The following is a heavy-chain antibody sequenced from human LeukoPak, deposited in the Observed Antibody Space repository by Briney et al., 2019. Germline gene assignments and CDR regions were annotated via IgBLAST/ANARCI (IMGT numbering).Heavy chain of an antibody. CDR1: GYTCTSYG. CDR3: AKNSHGYSSGWLQFNFDY. Sequence: GASVKVSCKASGYTCTSYGITWVRQAPGQGLEWMGWINTHTGNTNYAQKLQGRVTMTTDTSTSTAYMELRSLRSDDTAVYYCAKNSHGYSSGWLQFNFDYWGQGTLVTVSS. J-gene: IGHJ4*02. V-gene: IGHV1-18*01. CDR2: INTHTGNT. D-gene: IGHD6-19*01.